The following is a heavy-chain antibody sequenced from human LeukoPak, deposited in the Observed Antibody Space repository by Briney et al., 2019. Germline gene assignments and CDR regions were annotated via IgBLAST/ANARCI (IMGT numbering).Heavy chain of an antibody. CDR2: IYYSGST. CDR3: ARDALPDWTTVSKNWFDP. J-gene: IGHJ5*02. CDR1: GGSISSYY. V-gene: IGHV4-59*01. Sequence: PSETLSLTCTVSGGSISSYYWSWIRQPPGKGLEWIGYIYYSGSTNYNPSLKSRVTISVDTSKNQFSLKLSSVTAADTAVYYCARDALPDWTTVSKNWFDPWGQGTLVTVSS. D-gene: IGHD4-11*01.